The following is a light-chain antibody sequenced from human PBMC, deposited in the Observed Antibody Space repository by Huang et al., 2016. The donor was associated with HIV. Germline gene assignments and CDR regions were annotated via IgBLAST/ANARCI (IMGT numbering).Light chain of an antibody. Sequence: IVLTQSPATLSLSPGERATLSCRASQSVFSYLAWYQQRPGQAPRLLIYDTSNRATGIPARFSGSGSGTDFTLTISSLEPEDFAVYYCQQRGSWPTFGQGTKLEIK. CDR2: DTS. V-gene: IGKV3-11*01. CDR1: QSVFSY. CDR3: QQRGSWPT. J-gene: IGKJ2*01.